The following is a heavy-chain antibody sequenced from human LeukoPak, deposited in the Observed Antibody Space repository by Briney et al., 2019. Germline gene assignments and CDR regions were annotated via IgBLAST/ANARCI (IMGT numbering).Heavy chain of an antibody. V-gene: IGHV1-2*02. Sequence: ASVTVSCKASGYTFTGYYMHWVRQAPGQGLEWMGWINPNSGGTNYAQKFQGRVTMTRDTSISTAYMELSRLRSDDTAVYYCARDPYYDFWSGYLTGGNLFDPWGQGTLVTVSS. CDR3: ARDPYYDFWSGYLTGGNLFDP. CDR1: GYTFTGYY. J-gene: IGHJ5*02. CDR2: INPNSGGT. D-gene: IGHD3-3*01.